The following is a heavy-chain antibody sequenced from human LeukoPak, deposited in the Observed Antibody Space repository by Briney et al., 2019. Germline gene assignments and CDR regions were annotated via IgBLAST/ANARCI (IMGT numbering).Heavy chain of an antibody. J-gene: IGHJ6*04. Sequence: INAGNGNTKYSQKFQGRVTITRDTSASTAYMELSSLRSEDTAVYYCARADLVRNYYGMDVWGKGTTVTVSS. V-gene: IGHV1-3*01. CDR3: ARADLVRNYYGMDV. CDR2: INAGNGNT. D-gene: IGHD4-23*01.